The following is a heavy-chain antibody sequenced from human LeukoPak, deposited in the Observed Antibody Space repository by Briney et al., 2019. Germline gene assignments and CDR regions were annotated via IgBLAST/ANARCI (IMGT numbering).Heavy chain of an antibody. CDR1: GFTFSNHD. CDR3: ARGGRLAPIDY. V-gene: IGHV3-13*01. J-gene: IGHJ4*02. CDR2: ISTAGDT. D-gene: IGHD6-25*01. Sequence: PGGSLRLSCAASGFTFSNHDMHWVRQATGKGLEWVSGISTAGDTYYLDSVKGRFTISRENARNSLYLQMNSLRAGDTAVYYCARGGRLAPIDYWGQGTLVTVSS.